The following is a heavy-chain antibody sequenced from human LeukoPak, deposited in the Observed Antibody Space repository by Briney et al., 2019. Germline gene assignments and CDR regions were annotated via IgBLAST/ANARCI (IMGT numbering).Heavy chain of an antibody. V-gene: IGHV3-7*01. CDR2: IKQDGFEK. J-gene: IGHJ5*02. Sequence: PGGSLRLSCAASGFTFSDFWMSWVHQAPGKGLEWVASIKQDGFEKYYVDSVRGRFTISRDNAKNSLSLQMNSLRAGDTAVYYCARDGCTSTTCSTLGGFSSWGQGTLVTVSS. CDR1: GFTFSDFW. CDR3: ARDGCTSTTCSTLGGFSS. D-gene: IGHD2-2*01.